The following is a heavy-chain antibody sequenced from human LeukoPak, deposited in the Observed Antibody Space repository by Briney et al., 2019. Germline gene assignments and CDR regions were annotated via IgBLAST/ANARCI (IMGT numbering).Heavy chain of an antibody. D-gene: IGHD4-17*01. CDR2: INHSGST. Sequence: SETLSLTCAVYGGSFSGYYWSWIRQPPGKGLDWIGEINHSGSTNYNPSLKSRVTISVDTSKNQFSLKLSSVTAADTAMYYCARFSRAVTTFDYWGQGTLVTVSS. CDR3: ARFSRAVTTFDY. J-gene: IGHJ4*02. V-gene: IGHV4-34*01. CDR1: GGSFSGYY.